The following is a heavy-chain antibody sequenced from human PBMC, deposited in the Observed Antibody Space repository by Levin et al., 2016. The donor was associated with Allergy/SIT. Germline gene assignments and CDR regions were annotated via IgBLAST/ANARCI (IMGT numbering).Heavy chain of an antibody. J-gene: IGHJ4*02. CDR3: AKAVSGYIEDGFDY. CDR1: GFTFSSYA. V-gene: IGHV3-23*01. CDR2: ISGSGGST. D-gene: IGHD5-12*01. Sequence: GESLKISCAASGFTFSSYAMSWVRQAPGKGLEWVSAISGSGGSTYYADSVKGRFTISRDNSKNTLYLQMNSLRAEDTAVYYCAKAVSGYIEDGFDYWGQGTLVTVSS.